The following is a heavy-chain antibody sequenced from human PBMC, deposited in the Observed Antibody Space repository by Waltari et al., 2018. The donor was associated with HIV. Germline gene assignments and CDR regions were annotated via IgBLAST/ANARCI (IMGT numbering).Heavy chain of an antibody. CDR3: ARDPQYCSSTSCSYYFDY. V-gene: IGHV3-30-3*01. Sequence: QVPLVESGGGVVQPGRSLRLSCAASGFTFSSHPMHWVRQAPGKGLEWVAVISYDGSNKYYADSVKGRFTISRDNSKNTLYLQMNSLRAEDTAVYYCARDPQYCSSTSCSYYFDYWGQGTLVTVSS. CDR2: ISYDGSNK. CDR1: GFTFSSHP. D-gene: IGHD2-2*01. J-gene: IGHJ4*02.